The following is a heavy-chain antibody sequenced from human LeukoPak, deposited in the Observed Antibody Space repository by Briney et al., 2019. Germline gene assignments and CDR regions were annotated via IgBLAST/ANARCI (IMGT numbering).Heavy chain of an antibody. CDR1: GFTFSSYA. D-gene: IGHD2-2*01. Sequence: PGGSLRLSCAASGFTFSSYAVSWVRQAPGKGLEWVSAISGSGGSTYYADSVKGRFTISRDNSKNTLYLQMNSLRAEDTAVYYCAKKPSTERRYCSSTSCSHMDVWGKGTTVTVSS. J-gene: IGHJ6*03. V-gene: IGHV3-23*01. CDR3: AKKPSTERRYCSSTSCSHMDV. CDR2: ISGSGGST.